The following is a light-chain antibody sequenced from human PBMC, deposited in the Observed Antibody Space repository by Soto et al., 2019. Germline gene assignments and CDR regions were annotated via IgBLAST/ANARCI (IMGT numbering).Light chain of an antibody. CDR1: QSVSSK. V-gene: IGKV3-15*01. CDR3: QQYNNWPGT. CDR2: GAS. Sequence: EIVLTQSPGTLSVSPGERATLSCRASQSVSSKLAWYQQKPGQAPRLLFYGASTGATGIPARFSGSGSETECTLSISSLQSEDFAVYYCQQYNNWPGTFGQGPKVEIK. J-gene: IGKJ1*01.